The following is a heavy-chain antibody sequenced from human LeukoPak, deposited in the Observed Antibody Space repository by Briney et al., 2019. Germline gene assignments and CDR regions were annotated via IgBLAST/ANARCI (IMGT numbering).Heavy chain of an antibody. Sequence: GASVKVSCKASGYTFTSYYMHWVRQAPGQGLEWMGIINPSGGSTIYAQKFQGRITMTRDTSTSTVYMELSSLRSEDTAVYYCARSKTIFGVVMPGAPFSGSRDWGQGTLVTVSS. CDR3: ARSKTIFGVVMPGAPFSGSRD. CDR1: GYTFTSYY. D-gene: IGHD3-3*01. V-gene: IGHV1-46*01. CDR2: INPSGGST. J-gene: IGHJ4*02.